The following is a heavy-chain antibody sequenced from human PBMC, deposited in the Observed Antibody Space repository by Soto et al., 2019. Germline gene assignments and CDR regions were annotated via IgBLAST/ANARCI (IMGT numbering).Heavy chain of an antibody. J-gene: IGHJ4*02. V-gene: IGHV3-21*01. D-gene: IGHD6-19*01. CDR3: ARHSLAGSGWSIDD. Sequence: EVQLVESGGGLVKPGGSLRLSCAASGFTFSTYSMNWVRQAPGKGLEWVSSISSSSYYIYYSDSVRGRFSISRDYAKSSLSLQMNSLSAEDTAVYYCARHSLAGSGWSIDDWGQGTLVTVSS. CDR1: GFTFSTYS. CDR2: ISSSSYYI.